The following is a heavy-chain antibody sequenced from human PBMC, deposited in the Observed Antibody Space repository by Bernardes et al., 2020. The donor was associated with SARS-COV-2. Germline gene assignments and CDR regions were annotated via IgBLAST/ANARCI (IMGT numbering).Heavy chain of an antibody. D-gene: IGHD3-3*01. J-gene: IGHJ4*02. CDR1: GFTFSDYY. V-gene: IGHV3-11*01. CDR2: ISSSGSTI. Sequence: GGSLRLSCAASGFTFSDYYMSWIRQAPGKGLEWVSYISSSGSTIYYADSVKGRFTISRDNAKNSLYLQMNSLRAEDTAVYYCAITIFGVVIDQFDYWGQGTLVTVSS. CDR3: AITIFGVVIDQFDY.